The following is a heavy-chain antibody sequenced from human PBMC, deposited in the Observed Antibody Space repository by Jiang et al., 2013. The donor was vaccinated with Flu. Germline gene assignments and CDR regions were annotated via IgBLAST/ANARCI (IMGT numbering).Heavy chain of an antibody. Sequence: TNTGNPTYAQGFTGRFVFSLDTSVSTAYLQISSLKAEDTAVYYCARDGYSSSSVLVSYYGMDVWGQGTTVTVSS. D-gene: IGHD6-13*01. CDR2: TNTGNP. V-gene: IGHV7-4-1*02. J-gene: IGHJ6*02. CDR3: ARDGYSSSSVLVSYYGMDV.